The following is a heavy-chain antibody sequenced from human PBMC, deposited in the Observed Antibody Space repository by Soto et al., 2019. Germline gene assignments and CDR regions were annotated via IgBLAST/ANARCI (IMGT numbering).Heavy chain of an antibody. D-gene: IGHD3-10*01. V-gene: IGHV1-18*01. CDR1: GYTFTSYG. Sequence: ASVKVSCKASGYTFTSYGISWVRQAPGQGLEWMGWISAYNGNTNYAQKLQGRVTMTTDTSTSTAYMELRSLRSDDTAVYYCARDHSKQRVRGVIIEGWFDPWGQGTLVTVSS. J-gene: IGHJ5*02. CDR2: ISAYNGNT. CDR3: ARDHSKQRVRGVIIEGWFDP.